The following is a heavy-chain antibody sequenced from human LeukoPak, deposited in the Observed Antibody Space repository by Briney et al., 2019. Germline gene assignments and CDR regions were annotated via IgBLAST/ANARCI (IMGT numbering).Heavy chain of an antibody. CDR2: ISYDGSNK. V-gene: IGHV3-30*18. CDR1: GLTFSSYW. Sequence: PGGSLRLSCAASGLTFSSYWITWVRQAPGKGLEWVAVISYDGSNKYYADSVKGRFTISRDNSKNTLYLQMNSLRAEDTAVYYCAKAPHYSSGPSNWGQGTLVTVSS. D-gene: IGHD3-22*01. CDR3: AKAPHYSSGPSN. J-gene: IGHJ4*02.